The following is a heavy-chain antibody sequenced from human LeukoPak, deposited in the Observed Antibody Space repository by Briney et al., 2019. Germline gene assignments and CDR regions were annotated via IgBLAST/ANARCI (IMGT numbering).Heavy chain of an antibody. V-gene: IGHV3-21*01. CDR1: GFSFSSYS. CDR3: ARDAGWRLLDY. J-gene: IGHJ4*02. Sequence: GGSLRLSCAASGFSFSSYSMNWVRQAPGKGLEWVSSISSSSSYIYYADSVKGRFNISRDNAESSLYLQMNNLRVEDTAGYYCARDAGWRLLDYWGRGTQVTVSS. CDR2: ISSSSSYI. D-gene: IGHD6-25*01.